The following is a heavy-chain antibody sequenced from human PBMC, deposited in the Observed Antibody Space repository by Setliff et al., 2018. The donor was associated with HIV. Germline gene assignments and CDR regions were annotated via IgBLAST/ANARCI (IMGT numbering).Heavy chain of an antibody. D-gene: IGHD1-26*01. J-gene: IGHJ4*02. Sequence: ASVKVSCKASGYTFSDYGVTWMRQAPGQGLEWVGWISAYTGNANYTQKLQNRVTMTTDTSTSTAYMELRSLRSDDTAVYYCARDLFTVPSREGYDYWGQGTLVTVSS. CDR2: ISAYTGNA. V-gene: IGHV1-18*01. CDR1: GYTFSDYG. CDR3: ARDLFTVPSREGYDY.